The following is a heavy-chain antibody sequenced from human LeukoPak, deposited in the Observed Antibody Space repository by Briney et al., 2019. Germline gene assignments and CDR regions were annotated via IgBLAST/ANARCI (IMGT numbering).Heavy chain of an antibody. D-gene: IGHD2-2*01. CDR1: GFTFSSYA. Sequence: GSLRLSCAASGFTFSSYAMSWVRQAPGKGLEWVSSISSSSSYIYYADSVKGRFTISRDNAKNSLYLQMNSLRAEDTAVYYCARGGASPESLRYYFDYWGQGTLVTVSS. J-gene: IGHJ4*02. CDR3: ARGGASPESLRYYFDY. V-gene: IGHV3-21*01. CDR2: ISSSSSYI.